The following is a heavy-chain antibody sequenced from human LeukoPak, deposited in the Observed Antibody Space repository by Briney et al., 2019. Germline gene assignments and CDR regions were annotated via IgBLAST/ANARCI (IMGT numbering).Heavy chain of an antibody. Sequence: ASVKVSCKASGYTFTSYGISWVRQAPGQGLEWMGWISAYNGNTNYAQKLQGRVTMTTDTSTSTAYMELRSLRSDDTAVYYCAGVVTYYYYGMDVWGQGTRSPSP. CDR3: AGVVTYYYYGMDV. V-gene: IGHV1-18*01. CDR2: ISAYNGNT. CDR1: GYTFTSYG. J-gene: IGHJ6*02.